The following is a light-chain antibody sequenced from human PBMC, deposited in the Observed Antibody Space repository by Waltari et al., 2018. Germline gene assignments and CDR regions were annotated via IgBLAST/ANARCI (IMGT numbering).Light chain of an antibody. CDR3: MSYTRSSTYV. J-gene: IGLJ1*01. V-gene: IGLV2-14*01. Sequence: QSALTQPASVSGSPGQSITISCTGSTRDIGAYHYVSWYQQHPDKAPKLIISEVTNRPSGVSDRFSCSKSGYTASLTISGLQAEDEGDYYCMSYTRSSTYVCGTGTKVTVL. CDR2: EVT. CDR1: TRDIGAYHY.